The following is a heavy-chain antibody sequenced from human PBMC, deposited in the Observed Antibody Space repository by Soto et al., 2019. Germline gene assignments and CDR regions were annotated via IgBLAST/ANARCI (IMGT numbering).Heavy chain of an antibody. D-gene: IGHD1-26*01. J-gene: IGHJ4*02. V-gene: IGHV1-18*01. CDR2: ISSVNGNT. Sequence: ASVKVSCKASGSTFISFGVSWVRQAPGQGPEWMGWISSVNGNTNYAQKPQGRVTMTTDTLTSTAYMELRSLRSDDTAVYYCARVRGHHKSGRYYFDHWAQ. CDR1: GSTFISFG. CDR3: ARVRGHHKSGRYYFDH.